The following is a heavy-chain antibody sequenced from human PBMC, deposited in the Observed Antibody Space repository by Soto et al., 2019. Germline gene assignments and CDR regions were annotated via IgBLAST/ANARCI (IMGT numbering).Heavy chain of an antibody. D-gene: IGHD4-17*01. CDR1: GYTFTGYY. V-gene: IGHV1-2*02. CDR2: INPNSGGT. J-gene: IGHJ5*02. CDR3: ARDPLYGDYVWWFDP. Sequence: ASVKVSGKASGYTFTGYYMHWVRQAPGQGLEWMGWINPNSGGTNYAQKFQGRVTMTRDTSISTAYMELSRLRSDDTAVYYCARDPLYGDYVWWFDPWGQGTLVTVSS.